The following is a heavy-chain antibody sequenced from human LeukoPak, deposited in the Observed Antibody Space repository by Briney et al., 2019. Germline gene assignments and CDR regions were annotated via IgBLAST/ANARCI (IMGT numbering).Heavy chain of an antibody. D-gene: IGHD3-16*01. CDR1: GFTFSSYE. Sequence: QPGGSLRLSCAAAGFTFSSYEMNWVRQAPGKVLEWVSYISSSGSTIYYADSVKGRFTISRDNDKNSLYLQMNNLRAEDTAVYYCAKDLGGDGSEIFDYWGQGTLVTVSS. CDR2: ISSSGSTI. CDR3: AKDLGGDGSEIFDY. J-gene: IGHJ4*02. V-gene: IGHV3-48*03.